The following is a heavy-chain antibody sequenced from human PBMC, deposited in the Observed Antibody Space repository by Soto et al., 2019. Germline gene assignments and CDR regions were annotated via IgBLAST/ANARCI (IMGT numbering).Heavy chain of an antibody. Sequence: GASVKVSCKASGYTFTSYGISWVRQAPGQGLEWMGWISAYNGNTNYAQKLQGRVTMTTDTSTSTAYMELRSRRSDDTAVYYCARDPAGGYYDILTGYYPDWGQGTLVTVSS. CDR3: ARDPAGGYYDILTGYYPD. CDR1: GYTFTSYG. D-gene: IGHD3-9*01. V-gene: IGHV1-18*01. J-gene: IGHJ4*02. CDR2: ISAYNGNT.